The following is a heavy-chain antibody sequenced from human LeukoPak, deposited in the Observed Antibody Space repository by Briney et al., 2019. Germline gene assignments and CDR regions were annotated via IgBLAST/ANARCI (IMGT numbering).Heavy chain of an antibody. J-gene: IGHJ4*02. CDR3: ARDGLRIAGGVY. V-gene: IGHV3-7*01. CDR1: GFTFSTYW. Sequence: GGSLRLSCAASGFTFSTYWMTWVRQAPGKGLEWVANIKQDGSEKYYVDSVKGRFTISRDNAKNSLYLRMNSLRAEDTAVYYCARDGLRIAGGVYWGQGTLVTVSS. D-gene: IGHD6-13*01. CDR2: IKQDGSEK.